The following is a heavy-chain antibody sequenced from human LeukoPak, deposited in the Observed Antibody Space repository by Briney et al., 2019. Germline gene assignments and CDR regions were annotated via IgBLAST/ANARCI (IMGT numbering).Heavy chain of an antibody. Sequence: GGSLRLSCAASGFTVRTKYMIWVRLAPGKWLEWVSVLYGGGDTYYADSVKGRFTVSRDNSKNTVDLQMNSLGAEDTAVYYCAGSIVTPGAYDYWGQGTLVTVSS. J-gene: IGHJ4*02. V-gene: IGHV3-53*01. CDR2: LYGGGDT. D-gene: IGHD2/OR15-2a*01. CDR3: AGSIVTPGAYDY. CDR1: GFTVRTKY.